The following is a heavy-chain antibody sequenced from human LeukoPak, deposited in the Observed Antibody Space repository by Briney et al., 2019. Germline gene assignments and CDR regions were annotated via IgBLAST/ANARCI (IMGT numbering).Heavy chain of an antibody. CDR3: ARDVICGVDCYHDAFDI. Sequence: GGSLRLSCAASGFTFSNYAMHWVRQAPGKGLEWVAVITYDGSNKYYADSVKGRFTISRDNAKNSLYLQMNSLRAEDTAVYYCARDVICGVDCYHDAFDIWGQGTMVTVAS. D-gene: IGHD2-21*02. CDR1: GFTFSNYA. V-gene: IGHV3-30-3*01. CDR2: ITYDGSNK. J-gene: IGHJ3*02.